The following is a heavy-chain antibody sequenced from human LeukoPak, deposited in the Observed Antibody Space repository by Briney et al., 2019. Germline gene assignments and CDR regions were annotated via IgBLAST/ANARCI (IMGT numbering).Heavy chain of an antibody. CDR2: IRGRTYGETT. CDR1: GFPFSDYS. V-gene: IGHV3-49*03. J-gene: IGHJ1*01. CDR3: TRGGMYTLKYFQY. D-gene: IGHD1-1*01. Sequence: PGRSLRLSCTASGFPFSDYSMSWFRQAPGKGLEWVGFIRGRTYGETTEYAASLKGRFTLSRDDSRSFVYLQMNSRKTEDTAVYYCTRGGMYTLKYFQYWGQGTLVTVSS.